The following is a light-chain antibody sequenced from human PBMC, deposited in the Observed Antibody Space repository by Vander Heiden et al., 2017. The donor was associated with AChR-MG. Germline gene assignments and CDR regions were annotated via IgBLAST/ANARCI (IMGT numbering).Light chain of an antibody. Sequence: QSVLTQPPSASGTPGQRVTIACSGSRSDIGSNTVNWYQQLPGTAPNLLIHRNNQRPSGVPGRFSGSKSGTSASLAISGLQSEDEADYYCSAWDVSLNAYAFGTGTTVTVL. J-gene: IGLJ1*01. CDR2: RNN. CDR3: SAWDVSLNAYA. CDR1: RSDIGSNT. V-gene: IGLV1-44*01.